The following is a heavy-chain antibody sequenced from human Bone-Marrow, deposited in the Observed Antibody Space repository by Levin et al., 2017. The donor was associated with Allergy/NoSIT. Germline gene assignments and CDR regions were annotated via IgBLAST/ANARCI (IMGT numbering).Heavy chain of an antibody. Sequence: SGPTLVKPTQTLTLTCAFSGFSLTTREMCVSWIRQSTGKALEWLARIDWDDDKYYSTSLKTRLAISKDTSKNQVVLTMTNMDPVDTATYFYARFNRHTGSYDYWGQGALVTVSS. V-gene: IGHV2-70*11. J-gene: IGHJ4*02. D-gene: IGHD1-26*01. CDR3: ARFNRHTGSYDY. CDR1: GFSLTTREMC. CDR2: IDWDDDK.